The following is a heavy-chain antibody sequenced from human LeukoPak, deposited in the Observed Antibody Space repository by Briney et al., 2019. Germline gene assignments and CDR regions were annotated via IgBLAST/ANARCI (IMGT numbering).Heavy chain of an antibody. CDR3: ARVVVATNYYYYYYMDV. J-gene: IGHJ6*03. Sequence: SETLSLTCTVSGYSISSGYYWGWIRQPPGKGLEWIGSIYYSGSTYYNPSLKSRVTISVDTSKNQFSLKLSSVTAADTAVYYCARVVVATNYYYYYYMDVWGKGTTVTISS. D-gene: IGHD5-12*01. V-gene: IGHV4-38-2*02. CDR1: GYSISSGYY. CDR2: IYYSGST.